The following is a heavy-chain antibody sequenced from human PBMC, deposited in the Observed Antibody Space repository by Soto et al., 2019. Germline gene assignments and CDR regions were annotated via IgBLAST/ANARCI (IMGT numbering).Heavy chain of an antibody. Sequence: SETLSLTCTVSGGSISSGDYYWSWIRQPPGKGLEWIGYIYYSGSTYYNPSLKSRVTISVDTSKNQFSLKLSSVTAADTAVYSCAGAWDYYDASGYTAGEHHFDYWGQATLVTVSS. CDR3: AGAWDYYDASGYTAGEHHFDY. J-gene: IGHJ4*02. CDR2: IYYSGST. V-gene: IGHV4-30-4*01. CDR1: GGSISSGDYY. D-gene: IGHD3-22*01.